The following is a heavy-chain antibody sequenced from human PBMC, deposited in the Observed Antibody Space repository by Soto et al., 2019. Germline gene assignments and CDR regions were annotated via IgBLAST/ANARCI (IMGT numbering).Heavy chain of an antibody. CDR3: ARAAFRSGYYGYYYGMDV. D-gene: IGHD3-3*01. CDR1: GGTFSTHA. J-gene: IGHJ6*02. CDR2: IIPTLGTP. V-gene: IGHV1-69*01. Sequence: QVQLVQSGAEVKKPGSSVKVSCKASGGTFSTHAISWVRQAPGQGLEWLGGIIPTLGTPNYAQKFQGRVTVTADEYTSTAYMESSRLTSEDSAVYYCARAAFRSGYYGYYYGMDVWGQGTAVNV.